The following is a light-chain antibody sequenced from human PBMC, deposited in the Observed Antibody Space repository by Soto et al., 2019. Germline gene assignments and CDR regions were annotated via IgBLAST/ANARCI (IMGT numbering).Light chain of an antibody. J-gene: IGKJ5*01. CDR2: GAS. CDR3: QQYNRWPRT. CDR1: QSVSRY. V-gene: IGKV3-15*01. Sequence: EIVMTQSPATLSLSPGERATLSCRASQSVSRYLAWYQQKPGQAPRLLIYGASTMATGIPARFSCSGSGTEFTLSSGRGPSADFAVFYCQQYNRWPRTFGQGTRLEIK.